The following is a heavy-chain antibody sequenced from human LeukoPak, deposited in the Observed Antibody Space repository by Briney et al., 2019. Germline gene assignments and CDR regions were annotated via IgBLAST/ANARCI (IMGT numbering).Heavy chain of an antibody. CDR2: VYSTGST. Sequence: ETLSLTCTVSGGPISNYYWSWIRQTPERGLEWIGFVYSTGSTHYNPSFKSRVTISIDTSKNQFSLKLNSVTTADTAVYYCARGYCSGGSCYYPMDVWGQGTTVTVSS. CDR1: GGPISNYY. J-gene: IGHJ6*02. V-gene: IGHV4-59*01. CDR3: ARGYCSGGSCYYPMDV. D-gene: IGHD2-15*01.